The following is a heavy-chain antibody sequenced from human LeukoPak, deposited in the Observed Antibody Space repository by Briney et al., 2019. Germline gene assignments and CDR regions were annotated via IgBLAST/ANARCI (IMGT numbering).Heavy chain of an antibody. Sequence: ASVKVSCKVSGYTLTELSMHWVRQAPGRGLEWMGGFDPEDGETIYAQKFQGRVTMTEDTSTDTAYMELSSLRSEDTAVYYCARDQYYDTSGYHGMDVWGQGTTVTVSS. J-gene: IGHJ6*02. CDR1: GYTLTELS. CDR2: FDPEDGET. V-gene: IGHV1-24*01. D-gene: IGHD3-22*01. CDR3: ARDQYYDTSGYHGMDV.